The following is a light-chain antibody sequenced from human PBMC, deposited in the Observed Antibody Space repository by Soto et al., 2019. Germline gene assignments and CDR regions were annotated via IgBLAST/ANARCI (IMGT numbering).Light chain of an antibody. CDR3: QQYGTSPFT. CDR2: GAS. V-gene: IGKV3-20*01. J-gene: IGKJ3*01. Sequence: EIVLTQSPGTLSLSPGERATLSCRASQSVSSSYLAWYQQKPGQAPRLLIYGASSRATGIPDRFSGGGSGTDFTLTISRLEPEDFAVYYCQQYGTSPFTLALGPKWISN. CDR1: QSVSSSY.